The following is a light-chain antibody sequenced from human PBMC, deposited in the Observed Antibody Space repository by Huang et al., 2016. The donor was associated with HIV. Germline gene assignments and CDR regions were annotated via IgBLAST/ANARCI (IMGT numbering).Light chain of an antibody. V-gene: IGKV3-11*01. J-gene: IGKJ1*01. CDR1: QGLSKY. CDR2: DAS. Sequence: EIVLTQSPDTLSLSPGERATLSCRASQGLSKYLAWYQQKPGQAPRLLIYDASNRATGIPARCSGSGSGTDFTLTISSLEPEDFAVYYCQQRGDWPWTFGQGARVEIK. CDR3: QQRGDWPWT.